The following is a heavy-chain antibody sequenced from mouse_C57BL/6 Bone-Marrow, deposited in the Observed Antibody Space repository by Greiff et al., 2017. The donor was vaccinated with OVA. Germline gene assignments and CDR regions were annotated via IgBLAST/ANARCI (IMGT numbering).Heavy chain of an antibody. CDR1: GYSFTGYY. V-gene: IGHV1-42*01. CDR3: ARRPGRDAMDY. Sequence: EVQLQESGPELVKPGASVKISCKASGYSFTGYYMNWVKQSPEKSLEWIGEINPSTGGTTYNQKFKAKATLTVDKSSSTAYMQLKSLTSEDSAVYYCARRPGRDAMDYWGQGTSVTVSS. J-gene: IGHJ4*01. CDR2: INPSTGGT. D-gene: IGHD3-3*01.